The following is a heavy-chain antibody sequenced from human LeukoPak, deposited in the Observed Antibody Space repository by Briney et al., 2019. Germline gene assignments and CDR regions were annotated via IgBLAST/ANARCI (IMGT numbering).Heavy chain of an antibody. CDR1: EFTFNSFT. D-gene: IGHD1-26*01. V-gene: IGHV3-30-3*01. J-gene: IGHJ4*02. Sequence: GGSLRLSCAASEFTFNSFTMHWVRQAPGKGLEWVAVISYDGSNKYYADSVKGRFTISRDNSKNTLYLQMNSLRAEDTAVYYCARSIITARGSYDYSVGDYWGQGTLVTVSS. CDR3: ARSIITARGSYDYSVGDY. CDR2: ISYDGSNK.